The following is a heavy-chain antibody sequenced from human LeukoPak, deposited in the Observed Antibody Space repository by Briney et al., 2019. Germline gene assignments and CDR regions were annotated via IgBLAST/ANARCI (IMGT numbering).Heavy chain of an antibody. V-gene: IGHV3-20*04. D-gene: IGHD6-19*01. J-gene: IGHJ4*02. CDR2: INWNGGST. Sequence: GGSLRLSCAASGFTFDDYGMSWVRHAPGRGLEWVSGINWNGGSTGYADSVKGRFTISRDNAKNSLYLQMNSLRAEDTAVYYCARDGVAGRTDYWGQGTLVTVSS. CDR1: GFTFDDYG. CDR3: ARDGVAGRTDY.